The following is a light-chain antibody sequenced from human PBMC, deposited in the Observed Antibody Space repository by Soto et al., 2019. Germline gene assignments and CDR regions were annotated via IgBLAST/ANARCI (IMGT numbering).Light chain of an antibody. V-gene: IGKV3-20*01. CDR3: LQHNSYPLT. CDR2: ATS. CDR1: QSVSSNY. Sequence: EIVLTQSPGTLSLSPGDRVTLSCRASQSVSSNYLAWYQQKPGQAPRLLIYATSSRATGIPDRFSGSGSGTDFTLTISRLEPEDFATYYCLQHNSYPLTFGGGTKVESK. J-gene: IGKJ4*01.